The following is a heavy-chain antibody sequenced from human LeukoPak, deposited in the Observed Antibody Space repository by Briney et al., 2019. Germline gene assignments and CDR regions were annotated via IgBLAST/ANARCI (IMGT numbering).Heavy chain of an antibody. CDR3: ARAIEHSSSWYYFDY. Sequence: GASVKVSCKASGYTFTGYYMHWVRQAPGQGLEWMGRIIPILGIANYAQKFQGRVTITADKSTSTAYMELSSLRSEDTAVYYCARAIEHSSSWYYFDYWGQGTLVTVSS. V-gene: IGHV1-69*04. D-gene: IGHD6-13*01. J-gene: IGHJ4*02. CDR1: GYTFTGYY. CDR2: IIPILGIA.